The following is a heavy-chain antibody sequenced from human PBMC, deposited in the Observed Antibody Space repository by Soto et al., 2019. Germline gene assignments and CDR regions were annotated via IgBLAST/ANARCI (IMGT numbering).Heavy chain of an antibody. J-gene: IGHJ6*02. Sequence: QVQLVPSGAEVKKPGASVKVSCQASGYTFTSYGISWVRQAPGHGLEWMGWISAYNGNTNYAQKLQGRVTMTTDTSTSTAYIERRSLRADDTAVYYCARDLDDRWGGARYGDGVAVWGQGTTVTVSS. CDR3: ARDLDDRWGGARYGDGVAV. V-gene: IGHV1-18*01. D-gene: IGHD3-10*01. CDR1: GYTFTSYG. CDR2: ISAYNGNT.